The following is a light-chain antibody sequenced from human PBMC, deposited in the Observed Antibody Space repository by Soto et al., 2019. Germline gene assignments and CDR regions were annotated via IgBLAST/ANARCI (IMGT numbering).Light chain of an antibody. V-gene: IGKV1-5*03. CDR3: QQYVSYWT. CDR2: KAS. Sequence: DFQMTQSPSTLSASVGDRVTITCRASQNVGTWLAWYQQKPGKAPKLLIYKASNLESGVPSTFSGSGSGTEFTLTISSLQPDYFVTYYCQQYVSYWTFGQGTKVEIK. CDR1: QNVGTW. J-gene: IGKJ1*01.